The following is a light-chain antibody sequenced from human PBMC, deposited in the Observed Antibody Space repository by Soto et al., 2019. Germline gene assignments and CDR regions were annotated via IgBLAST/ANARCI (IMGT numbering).Light chain of an antibody. J-gene: IGKJ1*01. V-gene: IGKV3-15*01. Sequence: EVVMTQSPGTLSVSPGERATLSCRASQSVSSNLAWFQQKPGQPPRLLIYGASTRATGTPARFSGSGSGTEFTLPISSLQSEYLSVYYCQQYNTWPRTFGQGTKVDIK. CDR3: QQYNTWPRT. CDR2: GAS. CDR1: QSVSSN.